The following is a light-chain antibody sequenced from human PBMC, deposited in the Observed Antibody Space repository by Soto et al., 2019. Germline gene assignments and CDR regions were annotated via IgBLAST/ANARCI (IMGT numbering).Light chain of an antibody. CDR1: QSVSSY. CDR2: DAY. Sequence: EIVLTQSPATLSLSPGERATLSCRASQSVSSYLAWYQQKPGQAPRLLIYDAYNRATGIPARFSGSGSGTDFTLTISSLEPEDFAVYYCQQRSNWPKRTFGGGTKVEIK. V-gene: IGKV3-11*01. J-gene: IGKJ4*01. CDR3: QQRSNWPKRT.